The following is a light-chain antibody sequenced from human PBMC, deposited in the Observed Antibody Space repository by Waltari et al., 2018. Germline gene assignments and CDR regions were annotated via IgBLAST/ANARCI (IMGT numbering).Light chain of an antibody. Sequence: QSALPQPAAVSGSPGQSVTISCTGASSDIGRYDLFSWYQQHPGNAPKLVISDVTKRPSGVSDRFSGSKSGDTASLTISGLQFEDEADYYCCSYAGNYIWVFGGGTRLTVL. CDR3: CSYAGNYIWV. J-gene: IGLJ3*02. CDR2: DVT. CDR1: SSDIGRYDL. V-gene: IGLV2-23*02.